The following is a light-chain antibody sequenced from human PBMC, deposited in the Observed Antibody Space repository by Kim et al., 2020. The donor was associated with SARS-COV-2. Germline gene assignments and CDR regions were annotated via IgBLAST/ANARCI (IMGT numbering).Light chain of an antibody. CDR2: WAS. CDR1: QSVLYCSDNKNY. Sequence: DIVMTQSPDSLAVSLGERATINCKSSQSVLYCSDNKNYIAWYQQKPGQPPKLLIYWASTRESGVPDRFSGSGSGTDFTLTISSLQAEDVAVYHCQQHYTTPLTFGGGTKVDIK. J-gene: IGKJ4*01. V-gene: IGKV4-1*01. CDR3: QQHYTTPLT.